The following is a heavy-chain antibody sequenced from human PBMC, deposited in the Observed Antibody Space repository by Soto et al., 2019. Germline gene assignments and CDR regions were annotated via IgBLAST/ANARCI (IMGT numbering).Heavy chain of an antibody. CDR2: IIPIFGTA. D-gene: IGHD2-21*02. CDR3: ARVGGNYDYYYGMDV. J-gene: IGHJ6*02. Sequence: VASVKVSCKASGGTFSSYAISWVRQAPGQGLEWMGGIIPIFGTANYAQKFQGRVTITADESTSTAYMELSSLRSEDTAVYYCARVGGNYDYYYGMDVWGQGTTVTVSS. CDR1: GGTFSSYA. V-gene: IGHV1-69*13.